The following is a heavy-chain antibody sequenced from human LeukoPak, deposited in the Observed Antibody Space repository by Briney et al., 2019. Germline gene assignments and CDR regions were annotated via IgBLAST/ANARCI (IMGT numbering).Heavy chain of an antibody. CDR1: GGSISSYY. CDR3: ARGGYYDSSGYYYGDAFDI. CDR2: IYYSGST. Sequence: SETLSLTCTVSGGSISSYYWSWIRQPPGKGLEWIGYIYYSGSTNYNPSLKSRATISVDTSKNQFSLKLSSVTAADTAVYYCARGGYYDSSGYYYGDAFDIWGQGTMVTVSS. D-gene: IGHD3-22*01. V-gene: IGHV4-59*01. J-gene: IGHJ3*02.